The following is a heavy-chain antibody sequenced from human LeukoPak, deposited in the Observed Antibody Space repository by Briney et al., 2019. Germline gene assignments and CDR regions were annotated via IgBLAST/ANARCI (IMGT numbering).Heavy chain of an antibody. CDR2: IYTSGTT. CDR1: GGSVRRGNYY. CDR3: ARWSGSVTARNYYYYMDV. Sequence: SETLSLTCTVSGGSVRRGNYYWTWIRQPAGSGLEWIGRIYTSGTTDYNPSLRTRVTISVDASRNQFSLNLSSVTAADTAVYYCARWSGSVTARNYYYYMDVWGKGTTVTVSS. J-gene: IGHJ6*03. D-gene: IGHD6-6*01. V-gene: IGHV4-61*02.